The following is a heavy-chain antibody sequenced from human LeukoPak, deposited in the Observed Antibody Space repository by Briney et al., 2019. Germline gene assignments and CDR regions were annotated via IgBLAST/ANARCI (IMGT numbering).Heavy chain of an antibody. CDR2: VYRSGST. CDR3: ARSYFSVGAFDI. J-gene: IGHJ3*02. V-gene: IGHV4-38-2*01. D-gene: IGHD2/OR15-2a*01. Sequence: SETLSLTCDVSGYSIITGYYWGWVRQPPGKDLEWIGSVYRSGSTYYNPSLQSRVNILVGTSKNQFSLSLTSVTAADTAVYYCARSYFSVGAFDIWGQGTMVTVSS. CDR1: GYSIITGYY.